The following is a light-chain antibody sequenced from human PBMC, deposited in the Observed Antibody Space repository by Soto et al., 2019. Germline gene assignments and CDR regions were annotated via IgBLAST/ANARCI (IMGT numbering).Light chain of an antibody. CDR3: QQFNNWPRT. V-gene: IGKV3-15*01. Sequence: EIVMTQSPATLSVSPGDRVTLSCRASQFVRSNSAWYQQKPGQAPRLLIYGASLRATGIPARFSGSGYGTEFTLTISSLQSEDFAVYYCQQFNNWPRTFGQGTKVDI. CDR1: QFVRSN. CDR2: GAS. J-gene: IGKJ1*01.